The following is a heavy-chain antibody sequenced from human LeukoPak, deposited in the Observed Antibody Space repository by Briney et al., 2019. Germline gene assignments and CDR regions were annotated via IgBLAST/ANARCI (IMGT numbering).Heavy chain of an antibody. V-gene: IGHV3-48*02. CDR1: GLTVSSYN. J-gene: IGHJ4*02. CDR3: ARDLLGY. CDR2: ISRDSITT. Sequence: PGGSLRLSCAASGLTVSSYNMNWVRQAPGKGLEWVSYISRDSITTYYADSVKGRFTISRDNAKNSLYLQMNSLRDEDTAVYFCARDLLGYWGQGTLVTVSS.